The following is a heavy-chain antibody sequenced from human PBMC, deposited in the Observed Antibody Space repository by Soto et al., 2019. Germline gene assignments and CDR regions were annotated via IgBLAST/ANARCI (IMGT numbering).Heavy chain of an antibody. V-gene: IGHV1-18*04. Sequence: ASVKVSCKASGYTFTGYYMHWVRQAPGQGLEWMGWINPNNGNTNYAQKLQGRVTMTTDTSTSTAYMELRSLRSDDTAVYYCARDGAYSSSWYGFGYWGQGTPVTVSS. J-gene: IGHJ4*02. CDR3: ARDGAYSSSWYGFGY. D-gene: IGHD6-13*01. CDR2: INPNNGNT. CDR1: GYTFTGYY.